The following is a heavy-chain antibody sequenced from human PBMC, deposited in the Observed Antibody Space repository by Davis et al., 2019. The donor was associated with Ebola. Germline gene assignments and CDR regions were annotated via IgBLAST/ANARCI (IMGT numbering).Heavy chain of an antibody. V-gene: IGHV4-59*08. D-gene: IGHD6-13*01. CDR3: ARRGTSSWYAGWFDP. CDR2: IYYSGST. Sequence: SETLSLTCSVSGASISSYYWSWIRQPPGKGLEWIGYIYYSGSTNYNPSLKSRVTISVDTFKNQFSLKLSSVTAADTAMYYCARRGTSSWYAGWFDPWGQGTLVTVSS. J-gene: IGHJ5*02. CDR1: GASISSYY.